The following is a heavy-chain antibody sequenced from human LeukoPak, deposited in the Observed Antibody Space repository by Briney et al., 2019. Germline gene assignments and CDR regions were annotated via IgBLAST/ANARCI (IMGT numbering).Heavy chain of an antibody. CDR2: INPSGGST. V-gene: IGHV1-46*01. Sequence: WASVNVSCKASGYTFTSYGISWVRQAPGQGLEWMGIINPSGGSTSYAQKFQGRVTMTRDTSTSTVYMELSSLRSEDTAVYYCAREEARSGYYGMDVWGQGTTVTVSS. D-gene: IGHD3-3*01. CDR3: AREEARSGYYGMDV. J-gene: IGHJ6*02. CDR1: GYTFTSYG.